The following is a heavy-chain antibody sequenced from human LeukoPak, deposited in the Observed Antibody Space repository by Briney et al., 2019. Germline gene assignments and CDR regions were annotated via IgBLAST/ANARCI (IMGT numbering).Heavy chain of an antibody. Sequence: GRSLRLSCAASGFTFSSYGMHWVRQAPGKGLEWVAVIWYDGSNKYYADSVKGRFTISRDNSKNTLYLQMNSLRAEDTAVYYCARAGAARPGDYYYYYYMDVWGKGTTVTVSS. J-gene: IGHJ6*03. CDR2: IWYDGSNK. D-gene: IGHD6-6*01. CDR3: ARAGAARPGDYYYYYYMDV. CDR1: GFTFSSYG. V-gene: IGHV3-33*01.